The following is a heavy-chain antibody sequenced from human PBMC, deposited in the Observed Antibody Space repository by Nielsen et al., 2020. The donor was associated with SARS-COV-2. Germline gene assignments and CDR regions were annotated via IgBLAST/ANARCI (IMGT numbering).Heavy chain of an antibody. Sequence: ASVKVSCKASGYTFTGPYVHWVRQAPGQGLEWMGRINPNSGATNYAQKFQGRVTMTRDTSISTAYMEVTRLRSDDTAVYYCARGGSIPARPLDYWGLGTLVTVSS. V-gene: IGHV1-2*06. CDR1: GYTFTGPY. CDR2: INPNSGAT. CDR3: ARGGSIPARPLDY. D-gene: IGHD6-6*01. J-gene: IGHJ4*02.